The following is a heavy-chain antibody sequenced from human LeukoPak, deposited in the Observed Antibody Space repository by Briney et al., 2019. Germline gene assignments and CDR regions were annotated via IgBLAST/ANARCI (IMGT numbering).Heavy chain of an antibody. D-gene: IGHD3-22*01. CDR3: AKDREMYFYDSSGYRDAFHI. Sequence: PGGSLTLSCAASGFTFSSYAMSWVRQAPGKGLEWVSSISGTGGGTYYADSVKGRFTISRDNSHKTLYLQMNSLRAEDTAVYYCAKDREMYFYDSSGYRDAFHIWGQGTKVTVSS. V-gene: IGHV3-23*01. CDR2: ISGTGGGT. J-gene: IGHJ3*02. CDR1: GFTFSSYA.